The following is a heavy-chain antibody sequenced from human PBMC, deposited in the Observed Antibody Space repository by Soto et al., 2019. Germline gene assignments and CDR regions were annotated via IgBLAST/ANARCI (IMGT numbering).Heavy chain of an antibody. V-gene: IGHV4-30-2*01. CDR3: ARGSYSGYDFAFDI. J-gene: IGHJ3*02. CDR1: GGSISSGGYS. CDR2: IYHSGST. D-gene: IGHD5-12*01. Sequence: SETLSLTCAVSGGSISSGGYSWTWIRQPPGKGLEWIGYIYHSGSTYYNPSLKSRVTISVDRSKNQFSLKLSSVTAADTAVYYCARGSYSGYDFAFDIWGKGPMVTVSS.